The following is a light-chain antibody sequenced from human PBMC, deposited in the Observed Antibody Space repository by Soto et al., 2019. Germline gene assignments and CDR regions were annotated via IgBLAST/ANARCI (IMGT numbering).Light chain of an antibody. CDR1: SSSVGDYNF. CDR2: DVT. J-gene: IGLJ3*02. CDR3: RSYAGSDTWM. V-gene: IGLV2-11*01. Sequence: QSALTQPRSVSGSPGQSVTISCTGTSSSVGDYNFVSWYQEAPGKAPKLMIYDVTKRPSGVPDRFSGSKSGNTASLNISGLQAEDEADYYCRSYAGSDTWMFGGGTKLTVL.